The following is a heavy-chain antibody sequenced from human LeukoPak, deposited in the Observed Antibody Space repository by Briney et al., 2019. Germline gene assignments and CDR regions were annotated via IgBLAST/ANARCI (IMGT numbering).Heavy chain of an antibody. CDR2: TYYRSKWYN. J-gene: IGHJ6*03. CDR3: ARVYDSGSQAYFYYMDV. D-gene: IGHD3-10*01. Sequence: SQTLSLTCAISGDSVSSNSAAWNWIRQSPSRGLEWLGRTYYRSKWYNDYAVSVKSRITINPDTSKNQFSLKVNSVTAADTAVYYCARVYDSGSQAYFYYMDVWGKGTTVTISS. V-gene: IGHV6-1*01. CDR1: GDSVSSNSAA.